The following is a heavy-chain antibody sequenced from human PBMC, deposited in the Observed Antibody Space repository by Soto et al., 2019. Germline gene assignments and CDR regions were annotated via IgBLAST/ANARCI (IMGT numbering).Heavy chain of an antibody. CDR3: ARASGVMVYASDY. CDR2: IYYSGST. D-gene: IGHD2-8*01. Sequence: ETLSLTCTVSGGSISSYYWSWIRQPPGKGLEWIGYIYYSGSTNYNPSLKSRVTISVDTSKNQFSLKLSSVTAADTAVYYCARASGVMVYASDYWGQGTLVTVSS. J-gene: IGHJ4*02. CDR1: GGSISSYY. V-gene: IGHV4-59*01.